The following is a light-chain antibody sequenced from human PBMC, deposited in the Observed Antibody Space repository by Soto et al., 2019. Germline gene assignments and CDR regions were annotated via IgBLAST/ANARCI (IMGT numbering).Light chain of an antibody. CDR2: QDS. V-gene: IGLV3-1*01. CDR3: QALDSSTVV. J-gene: IGLJ2*01. CDR1: KLGDKY. Sequence: SYELTQPPSVSVSPGKTASITCSGEKLGDKYACWYQQKPGQFPVLVIYQDSTRTSGIPERFSGSNSGNTATLTISGTQAMDESDYYGQALDSSTVVFGGVTTVTVL.